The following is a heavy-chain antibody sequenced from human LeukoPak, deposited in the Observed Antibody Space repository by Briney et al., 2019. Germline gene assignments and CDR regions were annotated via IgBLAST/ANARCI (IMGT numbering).Heavy chain of an antibody. CDR2: INPNSGDT. Sequence: ASVKVSCKASGYTFTGYYIHWVRQAPGQGLEWMGWINPNSGDTDYAQNFQGRVTMTRDTSIITAYMELSRLISDDTAVYYCARDWAAAGFLDYWGQGTLVTVSS. D-gene: IGHD6-13*01. J-gene: IGHJ4*02. CDR1: GYTFTGYY. CDR3: ARDWAAAGFLDY. V-gene: IGHV1-2*02.